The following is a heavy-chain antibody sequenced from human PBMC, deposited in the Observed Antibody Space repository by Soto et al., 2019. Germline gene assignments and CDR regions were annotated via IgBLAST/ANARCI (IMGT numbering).Heavy chain of an antibody. V-gene: IGHV1-18*01. CDR3: ASSGRGWLRCLYFDY. Sequence: ASVKVSCKASGYTFTSYGISWVRQAPGRGLEWMGWISAYNGNTNYAQKLQGRVTITRDTSASTAYMELSSLRSEDTAVYYCASSGRGWLRCLYFDYWGQGTLVTVSS. CDR1: GYTFTSYG. D-gene: IGHD5-12*01. CDR2: ISAYNGNT. J-gene: IGHJ4*02.